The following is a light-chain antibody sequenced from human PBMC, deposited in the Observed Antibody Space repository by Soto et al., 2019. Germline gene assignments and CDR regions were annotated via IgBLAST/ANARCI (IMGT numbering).Light chain of an antibody. J-gene: IGKJ2*01. CDR3: QLYGSSPPRYT. V-gene: IGKV3-20*01. Sequence: EIVLTQSPGTLYLSPGERATLSCRASQSVSSNYLAWYQQKRGQAPRLLIYAASARATGIPDRFSGSGSGTDFTRTISRLEPEDFAVYFCQLYGSSPPRYTFAQGTKLELK. CDR1: QSVSSNY. CDR2: AAS.